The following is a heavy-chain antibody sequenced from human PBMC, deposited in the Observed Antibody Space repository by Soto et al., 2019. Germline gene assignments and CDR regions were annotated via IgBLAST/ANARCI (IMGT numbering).Heavy chain of an antibody. CDR2: INHSGST. CDR3: ARFYGGTGLDF. D-gene: IGHD4-17*01. V-gene: IGHV4-34*01. J-gene: IGHJ1*01. Sequence: QVQLQQWGAGLLKPSETLSLTCAVYGGSFSGYYWGWIRQPPGKGLEWIGEINHSGSTNYNPSLKSRDTIPVDTTKNQFSLKLSSVTAADTPVYVGARFYGGTGLDFWGQGTLVTVSS. CDR1: GGSFSGYY.